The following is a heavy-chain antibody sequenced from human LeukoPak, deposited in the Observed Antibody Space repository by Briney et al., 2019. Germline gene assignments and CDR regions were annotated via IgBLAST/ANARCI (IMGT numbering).Heavy chain of an antibody. CDR2: IIPIIDTA. Sequence: SVKVSCKASGGTFSSYAISWVRQAPGQGLEWMGGIIPIIDTANYAQKFQGRVTITADKSTSTAYMELSRLRSDDTAVYYCASPYSSSWYLLDYWGQGTLVTVSS. CDR1: GGTFSSYA. J-gene: IGHJ4*02. D-gene: IGHD6-13*01. V-gene: IGHV1-69*06. CDR3: ASPYSSSWYLLDY.